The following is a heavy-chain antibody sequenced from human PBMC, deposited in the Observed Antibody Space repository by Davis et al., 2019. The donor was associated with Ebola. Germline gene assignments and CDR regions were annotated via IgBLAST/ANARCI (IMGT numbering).Heavy chain of an antibody. D-gene: IGHD3-22*01. J-gene: IGHJ4*02. Sequence: PGGFLRLSCAASGFTFSSYWMSWVRQAPGKGLEWVANIKQDGSEKYYVDSVKGRFTISRDNAKNSLYLQMNSLRAEDTAVYYCARGYYDSSGYYYVPPPLDYWGQGTLVTVSS. CDR3: ARGYYDSSGYYYVPPPLDY. CDR1: GFTFSSYW. CDR2: IKQDGSEK. V-gene: IGHV3-7*01.